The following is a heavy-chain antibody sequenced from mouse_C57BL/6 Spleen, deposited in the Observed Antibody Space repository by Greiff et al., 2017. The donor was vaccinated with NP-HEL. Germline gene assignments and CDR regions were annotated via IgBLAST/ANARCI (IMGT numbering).Heavy chain of an antibody. Sequence: QVQLQQSGPGLVQPSQSLSITCTVSGFSLTSYGVHWVRQSPGKGLEWLGVIWSGGSTDYNAAFISRWSISKDNSKSQVFFKMNSLQADDTAIYYCARGVVAHWYFYVWGTGTTVTVSS. V-gene: IGHV2-2*01. D-gene: IGHD1-1*01. CDR1: GFSLTSYG. J-gene: IGHJ1*03. CDR2: IWSGGST. CDR3: ARGVVAHWYFYV.